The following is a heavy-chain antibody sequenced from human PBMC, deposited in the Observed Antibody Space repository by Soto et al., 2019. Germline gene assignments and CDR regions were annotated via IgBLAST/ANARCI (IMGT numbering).Heavy chain of an antibody. CDR3: AKDGGWSLAVAGLFDY. Sequence: EVHLLEYGGGLVQPGGSLRLYCVVSGSTFSSDDMSWVRQAPGRGLEWVSGISDSGGSTYYADSVKGRFTISRDNAKNTLYLQMKSLRVEDTALYYCAKDGGWSLAVAGLFDYWGPGTQVIVSS. V-gene: IGHV3-23*01. CDR1: GSTFSSDD. J-gene: IGHJ4*02. CDR2: ISDSGGST. D-gene: IGHD6-19*01.